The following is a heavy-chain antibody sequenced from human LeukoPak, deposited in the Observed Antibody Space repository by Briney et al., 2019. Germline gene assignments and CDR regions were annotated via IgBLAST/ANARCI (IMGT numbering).Heavy chain of an antibody. J-gene: IGHJ6*03. D-gene: IGHD6-13*01. CDR1: GLAFSKYW. CDR3: LAGYYYYYMDV. V-gene: IGHV3-74*01. CDR2: INTHGSST. Sequence: RGALRLSCAASGLAFSKYWLHWVRQAPGKGLVWVARINTHGSSTNYADSVKGRFTISRDNAKNTLYLQMTSLSAEDTAVYYALAGYYYYYMDVWGKGTTVTVSS.